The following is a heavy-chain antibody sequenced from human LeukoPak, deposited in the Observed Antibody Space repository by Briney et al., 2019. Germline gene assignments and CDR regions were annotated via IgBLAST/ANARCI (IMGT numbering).Heavy chain of an antibody. CDR3: AKVKVGALNWFDP. CDR1: GFTFSSYW. V-gene: IGHV3-7*01. CDR2: IKQDGSEK. D-gene: IGHD1-26*01. Sequence: PGGSLRLSCAASGFTFSSYWMSWVRQAPGKGLEWVANIKQDGSEKYYVDSVKGRFTISRDNAKNSLYLQMNSLRAEDTAVYYCAKVKVGALNWFDPWGQGTLVTVSS. J-gene: IGHJ5*02.